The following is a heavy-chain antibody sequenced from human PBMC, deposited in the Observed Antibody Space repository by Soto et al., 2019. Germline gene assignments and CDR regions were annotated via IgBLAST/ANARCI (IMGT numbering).Heavy chain of an antibody. CDR2: IYSSGNT. Sequence: SETLSLTGSVSGGTISGYYCTWIRQPAWKGLEWIGRIYSSGNTKYNPSLQSRVTMSLDTSNNQFSLRLTSVTAADTAVYYCARGQRFYDWFDPCGQGTLFTVSS. V-gene: IGHV4-4*07. CDR1: GGTISGYY. D-gene: IGHD3-3*01. J-gene: IGHJ5*02. CDR3: ARGQRFYDWFDP.